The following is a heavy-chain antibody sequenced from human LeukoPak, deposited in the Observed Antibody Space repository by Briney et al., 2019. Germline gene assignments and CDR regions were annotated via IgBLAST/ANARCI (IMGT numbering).Heavy chain of an antibody. CDR3: ARVRGSYAFDY. Sequence: GGSVRLSYAASGFTFSDYYMSWFRQAPGQGPECISYISKSGSTIYYADSVKGRFTISRDNAKDSLYVQMSSLRAEDTAVYYCARVRGSYAFDYWGQGTLVTVSS. J-gene: IGHJ4*02. V-gene: IGHV3-11*01. D-gene: IGHD1-26*01. CDR1: GFTFSDYY. CDR2: ISKSGSTI.